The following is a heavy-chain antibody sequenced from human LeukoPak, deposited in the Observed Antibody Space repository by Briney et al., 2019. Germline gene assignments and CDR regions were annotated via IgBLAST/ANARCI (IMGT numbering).Heavy chain of an antibody. V-gene: IGHV3-7*01. J-gene: IGHJ4*02. D-gene: IGHD6-19*01. CDR2: IKQGGSEK. CDR1: GFTFSSYW. Sequence: GGSLRLSCAASGFTFSSYWMSWVRQAPGKGLEWVANIKQGGSEKYYVDSVKGRFTISRDNAKNSLYLQMNSLRAEDTAVYYCARDLAVAEEDYWGQGTLVTVSS. CDR3: ARDLAVAEEDY.